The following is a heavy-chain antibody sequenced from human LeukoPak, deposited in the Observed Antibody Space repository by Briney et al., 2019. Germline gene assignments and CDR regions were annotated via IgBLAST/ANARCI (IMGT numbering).Heavy chain of an antibody. CDR2: IYSGGST. Sequence: GGSLRLSCAASGFTVSSNYMSWVRQAPGKGLEWVSVIYSGGSTYYADSVKGRFTISRDNSKNTLYLQMNSLRAEDTAVYYCARALPPRFGEFSYYFGYWGQGTLVTVSS. J-gene: IGHJ4*02. D-gene: IGHD3-10*01. CDR3: ARALPPRFGEFSYYFGY. V-gene: IGHV3-53*01. CDR1: GFTVSSNY.